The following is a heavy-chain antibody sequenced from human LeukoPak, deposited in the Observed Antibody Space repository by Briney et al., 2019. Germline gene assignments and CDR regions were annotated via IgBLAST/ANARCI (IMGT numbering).Heavy chain of an antibody. J-gene: IGHJ4*02. D-gene: IGHD3-22*01. CDR3: ARDGPAYYDSSGQLDY. Sequence: GGSLRLSCAASGFTFSSYGMHWVRQAPGKGLEWVAVIWYDGSNKYYADSVKGRFTISRDNSKNTLYLQMNSLRAEDTAVYYCARDGPAYYDSSGQLDYWGQGTLVTVSS. V-gene: IGHV3-33*01. CDR2: IWYDGSNK. CDR1: GFTFSSYG.